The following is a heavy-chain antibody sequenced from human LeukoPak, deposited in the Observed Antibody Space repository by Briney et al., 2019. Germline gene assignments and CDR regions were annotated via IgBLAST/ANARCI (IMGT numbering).Heavy chain of an antibody. CDR1: GGSISSGDYY. J-gene: IGHJ4*02. CDR3: ARVESSAYYFDY. Sequence: SETLSLTCTVSGGSISSGDYYWSWIRQPPGKGLEWIGYIYYSGSTYYNPSLKSRVTISVDTSKNQFSLKLSSVTAADTAVYYCARVESSAYYFDYWGQGTLVTVSS. V-gene: IGHV4-30-4*02. CDR2: IYYSGST.